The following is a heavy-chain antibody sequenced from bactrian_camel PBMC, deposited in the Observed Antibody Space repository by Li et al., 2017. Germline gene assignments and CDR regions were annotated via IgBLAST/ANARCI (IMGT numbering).Heavy chain of an antibody. CDR1: LIASGGHC. V-gene: IGHV3-2*01. J-gene: IGHJ4*01. CDR2: IYTGNNNT. CDR3: ATEDPRLVDWGGYDCYSGSFNY. Sequence: QVQLVESGGGLVQPGGSLRLSCAASLIASGGHCLGWFRQAPGKDREAVATIYTGNNNTYYADSVKGRFTISRDNAKNTLTLEMSNLEPEDTAMYYCATEDPRLVDWGGYDCYSGSFNYWGQGTQVTVSS. D-gene: IGHD3*01.